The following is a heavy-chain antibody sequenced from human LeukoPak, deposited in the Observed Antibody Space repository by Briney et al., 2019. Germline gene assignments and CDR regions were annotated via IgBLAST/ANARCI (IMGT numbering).Heavy chain of an antibody. D-gene: IGHD5-18*01. Sequence: GGSLRLSCAASGFTVSSNYMSWVRQAPGKGLEWVSVIYSGGNTYYADSVKGRSTISRDNSKNTLYLQMNSLRAEDTAVYYCARLSPYSYGLAPIDYWGQGTLVTVSS. V-gene: IGHV3-66*04. CDR1: GFTVSSNY. CDR2: IYSGGNT. J-gene: IGHJ4*02. CDR3: ARLSPYSYGLAPIDY.